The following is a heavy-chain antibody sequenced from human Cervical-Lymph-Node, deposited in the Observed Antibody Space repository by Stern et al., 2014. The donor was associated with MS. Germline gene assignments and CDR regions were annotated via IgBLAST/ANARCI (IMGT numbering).Heavy chain of an antibody. CDR1: GGSFTSSDW. Sequence: QVQLQESGPGLVKPSGTLSLMCAVSGGSFTSSDWWSWVRQSPGKGLEWIGDIYYSGPTKYNPSLRSRVTMSVDKSNNQFYLNLSSVTAADTAVYFCARLVTSTGNHNWFDPWGQGTLVTVSS. CDR2: IYYSGPT. CDR3: ARLVTSTGNHNWFDP. D-gene: IGHD1-1*01. V-gene: IGHV4-4*02. J-gene: IGHJ5*02.